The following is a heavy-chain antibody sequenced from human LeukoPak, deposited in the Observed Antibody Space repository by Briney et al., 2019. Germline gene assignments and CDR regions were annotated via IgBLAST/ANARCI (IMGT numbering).Heavy chain of an antibody. Sequence: SETLSLTCTVSGDSISNGVKYWSWIRQHPGRGLEWIGYIYHSGRSYYNPSLKSRITMSVDTSKNQFSLNLSSVTAADTAVYYCARDQVECTGGTCQSRVGFDFWGQGALVTVSS. CDR2: IYHSGRS. D-gene: IGHD2-8*02. CDR3: ARDQVECTGGTCQSRVGFDF. V-gene: IGHV4-31*03. J-gene: IGHJ4*02. CDR1: GDSISNGVKY.